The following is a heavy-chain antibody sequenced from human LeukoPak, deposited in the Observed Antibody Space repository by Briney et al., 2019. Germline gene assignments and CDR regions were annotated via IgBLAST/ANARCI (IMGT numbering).Heavy chain of an antibody. D-gene: IGHD6-13*01. CDR2: IYTSGST. CDR1: GGSISSGSYY. Sequence: PSQTLSLTCTASGGSISSGSYYWSWIRQPAGKGLEWIGRIYTSGSTNYNPSLKSRVTISVDTSKNQFSLKLSSVTAADTAVYYCARGESVIAAAGNTNWFDPWGQGTLVTVSS. CDR3: ARGESVIAAAGNTNWFDP. J-gene: IGHJ5*02. V-gene: IGHV4-61*02.